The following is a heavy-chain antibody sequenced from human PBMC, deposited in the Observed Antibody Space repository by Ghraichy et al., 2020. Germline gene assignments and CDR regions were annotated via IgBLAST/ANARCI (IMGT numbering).Heavy chain of an antibody. CDR1: GFTFSSFD. J-gene: IGHJ4*02. CDR2: ISASGDTT. D-gene: IGHD1-1*01. CDR3: AKDWTPSY. Sequence: GGSLRVSCAASGFTFSSFDMSWVRLAPGKGLEWVSSISASGDTTHYADSVRGRFTSSRDNSKSTMSLQLNSLRAEDTAIYYCAKDWTPSYWGQGTVVTVSS. V-gene: IGHV3-23*01.